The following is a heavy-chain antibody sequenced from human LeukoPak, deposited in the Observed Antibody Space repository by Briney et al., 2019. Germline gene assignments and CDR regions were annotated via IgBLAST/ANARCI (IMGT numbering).Heavy chain of an antibody. D-gene: IGHD1-26*01. Sequence: GGSLRLSCGVSGFTFSSYWMSWVRQAPGKGLEWVANIKQDGGEQNYVDSVEGRFTISRDNAKNSLYLQMNSLRAEDTAVYYCVRDKVVGATKFDFWGQGSLVTVSS. CDR3: VRDKVVGATKFDF. CDR2: IKQDGGEQ. J-gene: IGHJ4*02. V-gene: IGHV3-7*01. CDR1: GFTFSSYW.